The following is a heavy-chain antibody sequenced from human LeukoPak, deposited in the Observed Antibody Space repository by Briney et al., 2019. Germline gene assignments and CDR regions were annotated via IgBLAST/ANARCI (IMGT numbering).Heavy chain of an antibody. CDR2: IGGSGGST. CDR3: VAGDSSGYYYSIGAFDI. CDR1: GFTFSSYA. D-gene: IGHD3-22*01. Sequence: PGGSLRLSCAASGFTFSSYAMSWVRQAPGKGLEWVSAIGGSGGSTYYADSVKGRFTISRDNSKNTLYLQMNSLRAEDTAVYYCVAGDSSGYYYSIGAFDIWGQGTMVTVSS. J-gene: IGHJ3*02. V-gene: IGHV3-23*01.